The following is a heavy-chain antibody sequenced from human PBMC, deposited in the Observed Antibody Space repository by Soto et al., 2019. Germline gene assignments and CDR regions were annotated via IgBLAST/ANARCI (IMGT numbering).Heavy chain of an antibody. J-gene: IGHJ3*02. Sequence: PGGSLRLSCAGSGFTFSTYAMSWVRQSPGKGLEWVSGIAGGGYSTYYADSVKGRFTISRDNSKSTVYLQMNSLRAEDTAIYYCAKPYGGFAFDIWGRGTLVTVSS. CDR3: AKPYGGFAFDI. CDR2: IAGGGYST. V-gene: IGHV3-23*01. D-gene: IGHD4-17*01. CDR1: GFTFSTYA.